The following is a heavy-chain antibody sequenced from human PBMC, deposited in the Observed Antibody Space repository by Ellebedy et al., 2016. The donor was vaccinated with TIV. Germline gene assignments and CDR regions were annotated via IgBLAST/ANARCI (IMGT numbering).Heavy chain of an antibody. J-gene: IGHJ5*02. Sequence: PGGSLRLSCAASEFAFETDWMTWVHQAPGKGLEWVANIKEDGSEKNYVDSVKGRFTISRDNAKNSLYLQMNSLRADDTAVYYCVRAVPNWFDPWGQGTLVTVSS. V-gene: IGHV3-7*01. CDR2: IKEDGSEK. CDR1: EFAFETDW. CDR3: VRAVPNWFDP.